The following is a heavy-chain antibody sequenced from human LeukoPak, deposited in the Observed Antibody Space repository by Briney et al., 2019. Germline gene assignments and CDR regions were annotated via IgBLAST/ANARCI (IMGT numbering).Heavy chain of an antibody. J-gene: IGHJ4*02. CDR3: VRGHVGTIFGVIPVNPLGY. CDR1: GFRFSGYW. CDR2: VQDDERSA. Sequence: GGSLRLSCEGSGFRFSGYWMHWVRQAPGKGLVWVSRVQDDERSASYGDSVKGRFTISKDNAKNILYLQMYGLRVEDTAVYYCVRGHVGTIFGVIPVNPLGYWGQGTLVTVSS. D-gene: IGHD3-3*01. V-gene: IGHV3-74*01.